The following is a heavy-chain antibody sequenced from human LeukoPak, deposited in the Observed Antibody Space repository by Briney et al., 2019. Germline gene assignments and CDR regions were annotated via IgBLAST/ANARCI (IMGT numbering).Heavy chain of an antibody. CDR1: GFTFSSYW. J-gene: IGHJ5*02. Sequence: PGGSLRLSCAASGFTFSSYWMSWVRQAPGKGLEWVANIKQDGSEKYYVDSVKGRFTISRDNSKNTLYLQMNSLRAEDTAVYYCAKEKRITMIVVVIVPWFDPWGQGTLVTVSS. CDR3: AKEKRITMIVVVIVPWFDP. CDR2: IKQDGSEK. D-gene: IGHD3-22*01. V-gene: IGHV3-7*03.